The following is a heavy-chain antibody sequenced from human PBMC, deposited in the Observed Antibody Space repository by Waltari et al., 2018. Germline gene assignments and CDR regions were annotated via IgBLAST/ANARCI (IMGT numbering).Heavy chain of an antibody. J-gene: IGHJ4*02. D-gene: IGHD1-1*01. CDR3: ARTTTFKSLDY. CDR2: VDPEDGKT. CDR1: GYTFIEYY. Sequence: EVQLVQSGAEVKKPGATVKISCKASGYTFIEYYMPWVQQAPGKGLEWMGRVDPEDGKTIYAEKFQGRVTITADRSTDTAYMELTRLRSEDTAVYFCARTTTFKSLDYWGQGTLVTVS. V-gene: IGHV1-69-2*01.